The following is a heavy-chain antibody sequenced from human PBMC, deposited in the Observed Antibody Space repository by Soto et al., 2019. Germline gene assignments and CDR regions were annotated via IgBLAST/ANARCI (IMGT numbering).Heavy chain of an antibody. J-gene: IGHJ4*02. Sequence: QVLLVESGGGLVQPGGSLRLSCAASGFTFSDYYMSWIRQAPGKGLEWISYISSSSDYTNYADSVKGRFTIARDNAKNSLYLQMNSLRAEDTAVYYCAREDYYDGSGYYSYWGQGTLVSVSS. CDR1: GFTFSDYY. D-gene: IGHD3-22*01. CDR3: AREDYYDGSGYYSY. V-gene: IGHV3-11*05. CDR2: ISSSSDYT.